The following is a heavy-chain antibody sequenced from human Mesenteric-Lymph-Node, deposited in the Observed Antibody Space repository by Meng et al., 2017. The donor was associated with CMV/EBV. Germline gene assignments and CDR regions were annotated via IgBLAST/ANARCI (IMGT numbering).Heavy chain of an antibody. Sequence: GESLKISCAASGFTFSSYSMNWVRQAPGKGLEWVSSISSSSSYIYYADSVKGRFTISRDNAKNSLYLQMNSLRAEDTAVYYCARDTPQWELPTGAFDIWGQGTMVTVSS. CDR2: ISSSSSYI. V-gene: IGHV3-21*01. CDR3: ARDTPQWELPTGAFDI. J-gene: IGHJ3*02. D-gene: IGHD1-26*01. CDR1: GFTFSSYS.